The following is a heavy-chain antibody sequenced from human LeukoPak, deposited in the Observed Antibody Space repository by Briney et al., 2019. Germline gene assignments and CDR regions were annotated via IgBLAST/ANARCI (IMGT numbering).Heavy chain of an antibody. Sequence: SETLSLTCTVSGGSISSYYWSWIRQPPGKGLEWIGYIYYSGSTNYNPSLKSRVTISVDTSKNQFSLKLSSVTAADTAVYYCARGRRATIAATIDYWGQGTLVTVSS. CDR1: GGSISSYY. CDR3: ARGRRATIAATIDY. V-gene: IGHV4-59*12. D-gene: IGHD5-24*01. J-gene: IGHJ4*02. CDR2: IYYSGST.